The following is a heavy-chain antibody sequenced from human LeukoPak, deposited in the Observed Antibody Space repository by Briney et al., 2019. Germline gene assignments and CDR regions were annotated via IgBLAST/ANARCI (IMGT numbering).Heavy chain of an antibody. Sequence: SETLSLTCAVSGGSISSGGYSWSWIRQPPGKGLEWIGYIYHSGSTYYNPSLKSRVTISVDRSKNQFSLKLSSVTAADTAVYYCARGAGRITMVRGPHSWFDPWGQGTLVTVSS. D-gene: IGHD3-10*01. V-gene: IGHV4-30-2*01. CDR1: GGSISSGGYS. CDR2: IYHSGST. CDR3: ARGAGRITMVRGPHSWFDP. J-gene: IGHJ5*02.